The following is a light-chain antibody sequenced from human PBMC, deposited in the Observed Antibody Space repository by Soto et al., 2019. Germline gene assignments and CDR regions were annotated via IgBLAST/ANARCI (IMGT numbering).Light chain of an antibody. CDR2: DAS. Sequence: EIVLTQSPATLSLSPGERATLSCRASQSVSSYLAWYQQKPGQAPRLLIYDASSRATGIPARFSGSGSGTDFTLTLSSLEPEDFAVYYCQQRSNWPVTFGQGTNVEIK. CDR3: QQRSNWPVT. V-gene: IGKV3-11*01. J-gene: IGKJ1*01. CDR1: QSVSSY.